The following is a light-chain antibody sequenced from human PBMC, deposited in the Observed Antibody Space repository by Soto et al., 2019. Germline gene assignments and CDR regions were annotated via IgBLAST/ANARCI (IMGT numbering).Light chain of an antibody. CDR3: SSYTTTKEV. Sequence: QSVLTQPASVSGSPGQSITISCTGTSSDVGAYNYVSWYQHHPGKAPKLVIYEVSNRPSGLSNRFSGSKSGNTASLTISGLQAEDEADSFCSSYTTTKEVFGTGTKVTVL. J-gene: IGLJ1*01. CDR2: EVS. CDR1: SSDVGAYNY. V-gene: IGLV2-14*01.